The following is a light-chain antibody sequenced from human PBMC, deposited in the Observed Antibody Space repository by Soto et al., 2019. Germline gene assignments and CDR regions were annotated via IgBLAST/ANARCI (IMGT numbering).Light chain of an antibody. J-gene: IGKJ1*01. CDR2: DAS. CDR3: QHYGSSPWT. Sequence: EIVLTQSAGTLSLSPGERATLSCRASQTVSGSYLAWFQQKPGQAPRLLIYDASIRAAGVPDRFSGSGSGTDFSLTINRLEPEDFAVYYCQHYGSSPWTFGQGTKVEIK. CDR1: QTVSGSY. V-gene: IGKV3-20*01.